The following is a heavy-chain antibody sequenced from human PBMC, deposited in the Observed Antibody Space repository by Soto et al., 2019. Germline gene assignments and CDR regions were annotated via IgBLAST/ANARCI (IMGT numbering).Heavy chain of an antibody. CDR2: IYYSGST. Sequence: SETLSLTCTVSGGSINDFYWSWIRQPPGKGLEWIGYIYYSGSTDYNPSLKGRVTISVDTSKNQFSLKLRSVTAADTAVYYCARVGGVAARTFDYWGQGTLVTVPS. CDR3: ARVGGVAARTFDY. J-gene: IGHJ4*02. V-gene: IGHV4-59*01. D-gene: IGHD6-6*01. CDR1: GGSINDFY.